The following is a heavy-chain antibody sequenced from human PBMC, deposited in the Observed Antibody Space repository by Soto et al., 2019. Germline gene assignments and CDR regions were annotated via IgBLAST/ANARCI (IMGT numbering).Heavy chain of an antibody. V-gene: IGHV4-39*01. D-gene: IGHD3-10*01. Sequence: SETLSLTCIVSGGSITRRSSYWAWIRQPPGKGLGWVGTFYDGNTYHNPSLRSRITIAVDTSKNQFSLKLNSVAAADTAFYYCATTRGLAVGGSFDYWGQGMLVTVSS. CDR2: FYDGNT. CDR1: GGSITRRSSY. J-gene: IGHJ4*02. CDR3: ATTRGLAVGGSFDY.